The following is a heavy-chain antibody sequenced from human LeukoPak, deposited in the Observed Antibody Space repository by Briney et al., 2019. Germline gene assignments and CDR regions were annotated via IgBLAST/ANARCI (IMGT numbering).Heavy chain of an antibody. CDR1: GFTFSSYE. V-gene: IGHV3-48*03. D-gene: IGHD2-15*01. CDR2: ISSSGSTI. J-gene: IGHJ6*03. Sequence: GGSLRLSCAASGFTFSSYEMNWVRQAPGKGLEWVSYISSSGSTIYYADSVKGRFTISRDNAKNSLYLQMNSLRAEDTAVYYCARLPGVVAATSFVSGVQFYYYYYMDVWGKGTTVTISS. CDR3: ARLPGVVAATSFVSGVQFYYYYYMDV.